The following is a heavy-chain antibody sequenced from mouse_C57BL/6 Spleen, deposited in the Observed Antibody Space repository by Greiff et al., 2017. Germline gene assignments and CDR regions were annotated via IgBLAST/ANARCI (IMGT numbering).Heavy chain of an antibody. CDR1: GYTFTSYW. CDR3: ARGGYPYYFDY. V-gene: IGHV1-53*01. D-gene: IGHD3-1*01. Sequence: QVQLKQPGTELVKPGASVKLSCKASGYTFTSYWMHWVKQRPGQGLEWIGNINPSNGGTNYNEKFKSKATLTVDKSSSTAYMQLSSLTSEYSAVYDCARGGYPYYFDYWGQGTTLTVSS. CDR2: INPSNGGT. J-gene: IGHJ2*01.